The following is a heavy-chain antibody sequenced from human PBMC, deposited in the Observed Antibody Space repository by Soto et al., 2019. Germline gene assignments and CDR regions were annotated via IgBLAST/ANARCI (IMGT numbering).Heavy chain of an antibody. CDR3: AKDFRVGTYGYYYGMDV. CDR2: ISYDGSNK. CDR1: GFTFSSYG. J-gene: IGHJ6*02. Sequence: GGSLRLSCAASGFTFSSYGMHWVRQAPGKGLEWVAVISYDGSNKYYADSVKGRFTISRDNSKNTLYLQMNSLRAEDTAVYYCAKDFRVGTYGYYYGMDVWGQGTTVTVYS. V-gene: IGHV3-30*18. D-gene: IGHD1-26*01.